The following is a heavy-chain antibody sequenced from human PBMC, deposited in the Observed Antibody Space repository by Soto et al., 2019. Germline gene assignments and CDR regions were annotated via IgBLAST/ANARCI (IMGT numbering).Heavy chain of an antibody. V-gene: IGHV4-30-2*01. CDR2: IYHSGST. CDR1: GGSISSGGNS. CDR3: ARAGDSSGPVALGY. Sequence: SETLSVTCAVSGGSISSGGNSWIWIRQAPGKGLEWIGYIYHSGSTYYNPSLKSRVTISLDRSKNQFSLKLSSVTAADTAVYYCARAGDSSGPVALGYWGQGTLVTVSS. J-gene: IGHJ4*02. D-gene: IGHD6-19*01.